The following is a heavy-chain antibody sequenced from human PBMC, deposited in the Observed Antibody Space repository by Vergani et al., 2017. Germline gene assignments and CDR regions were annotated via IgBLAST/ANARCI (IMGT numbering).Heavy chain of an antibody. J-gene: IGHJ6*03. Sequence: QVQLQQWGAGLLKPSETLSLTCAVYGGSFSGYYWSWIRQPPGKGLEWIGENNHCGRTNYNPSLKSRVTISVDTSKNQFSLKLSSVTAADTAVYYCARGRYCSSTSCYTTNYYYMYVWGKGTTVTVSS. CDR1: GGSFSGYY. CDR2: NNHCGRT. CDR3: ARGRYCSSTSCYTTNYYYMYV. V-gene: IGHV4-34*01. D-gene: IGHD2-2*02.